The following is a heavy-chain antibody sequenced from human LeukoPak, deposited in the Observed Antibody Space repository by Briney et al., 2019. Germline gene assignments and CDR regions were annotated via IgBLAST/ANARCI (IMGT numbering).Heavy chain of an antibody. Sequence: ASVKVSCKASGYTFTSYYMHWVRQAPGQGLEWMGIINPSGGSTSYAQKFQGRVTMTRDMSTSTVYMELSSLRSEDTAVYYCARGGGYYYDSSGDPRPNNWFDPWGQGTLVTVSS. V-gene: IGHV1-46*01. J-gene: IGHJ5*02. CDR1: GYTFTSYY. CDR3: ARGGGYYYDSSGDPRPNNWFDP. CDR2: INPSGGST. D-gene: IGHD3-22*01.